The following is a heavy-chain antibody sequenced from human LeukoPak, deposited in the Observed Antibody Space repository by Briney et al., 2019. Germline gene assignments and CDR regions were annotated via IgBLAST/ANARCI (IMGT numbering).Heavy chain of an antibody. CDR1: GLTFSSYW. CDR2: IKQDGSEK. D-gene: IGHD6-19*01. J-gene: IGHJ4*02. CDR3: ARDLRGWYTVDDY. Sequence: GGSLRLSCAASGLTFSSYWMSWVRQAPGKGLEWVANIKQDGSEKYYVDSVKGRFAISRDNAKNLLYLQMNSLRAEDTAVYYCARDLRGWYTVDDYWGQGTLVTVSS. V-gene: IGHV3-7*05.